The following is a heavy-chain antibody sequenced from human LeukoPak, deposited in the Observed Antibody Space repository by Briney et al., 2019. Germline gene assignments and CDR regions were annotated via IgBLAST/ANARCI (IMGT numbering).Heavy chain of an antibody. Sequence: GGSLRLSCAPSGFTFSSYAMTWVRQAPGKGLEWVSTICGSAGSTYYADSVKGRFTISRDNSNNTLYLQMNSLTAEDTAVYYCAKDAFQDISAYYSPFDSWGQGTLVTVSS. CDR2: ICGSAGST. D-gene: IGHD3-22*01. J-gene: IGHJ4*02. CDR3: AKDAFQDISAYYSPFDS. V-gene: IGHV3-23*01. CDR1: GFTFSSYA.